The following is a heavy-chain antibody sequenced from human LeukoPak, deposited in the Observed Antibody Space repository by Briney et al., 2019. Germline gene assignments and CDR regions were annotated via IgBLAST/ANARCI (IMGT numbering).Heavy chain of an antibody. J-gene: IGHJ4*02. CDR1: GFSFRSYG. CDR2: TWYDGSNN. V-gene: IGHV3-33*01. D-gene: IGHD3-22*01. CDR3: ARDLGWRSGYYSDY. Sequence: GRSLRLSCAASGFSFRSYGMHWVRQAPGKGLEWVAVTWYDGSNNYYADSVKGRFTISRDNSKNALYLQMNGLRAEDTAVYYCARDLGWRSGYYSDYWGQGTLVTVSS.